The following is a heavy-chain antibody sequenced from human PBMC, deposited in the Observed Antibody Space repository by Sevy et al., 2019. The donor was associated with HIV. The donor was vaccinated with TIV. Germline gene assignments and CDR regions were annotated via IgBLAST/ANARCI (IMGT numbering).Heavy chain of an antibody. CDR1: GFTFSYYS. D-gene: IGHD1-26*01. J-gene: IGHJ4*02. CDR2: ISSAGSFI. V-gene: IGHV3-21*06. Sequence: GGSLRLSCAASGFTFSYYSLTWVRQAPGKGLEWVSSISSAGSFIYSAHSVKGRLTISRDSAKSSLYLQMNSLGVEDTAVYYCAIDEGGSHYIFGKLDYWGQGTLVTVSS. CDR3: AIDEGGSHYIFGKLDY.